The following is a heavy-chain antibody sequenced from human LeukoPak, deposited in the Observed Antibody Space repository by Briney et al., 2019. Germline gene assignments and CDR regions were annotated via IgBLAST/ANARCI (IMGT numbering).Heavy chain of an antibody. CDR1: GYTFTGYY. J-gene: IGHJ4*02. V-gene: IGHV1-2*02. CDR2: INPNSGGT. Sequence: GASVKVSCKASGYTFTGYYMHWVRQAPGQGLEWMGWINPNSGGTNYAQKFQGRVTTTRDTSISTAYMELSRLRSDDTAVYYCARATNQGWFGELLPVYWGQGTLVTVSS. D-gene: IGHD3-10*01. CDR3: ARATNQGWFGELLPVY.